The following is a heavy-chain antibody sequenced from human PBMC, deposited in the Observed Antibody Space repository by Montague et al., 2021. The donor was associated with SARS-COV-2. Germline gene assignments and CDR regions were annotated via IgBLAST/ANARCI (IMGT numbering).Heavy chain of an antibody. CDR1: GGSFSNHY. D-gene: IGHD2-2*01. V-gene: IGHV4-34*01. CDR3: ARGRRPVVVPGAGPAGRAFDI. J-gene: IGHJ3*02. Sequence: SETLSLTCALSGGSFSNHYGSWIRQTPGKRLEWMGEVNQRGTTIYNPSVKSGVTISEDASKNQFYLRLNSVTAADTAVYYCARGRRPVVVPGAGPAGRAFDIWGQGTMVTVSS. CDR2: VNQRGTT.